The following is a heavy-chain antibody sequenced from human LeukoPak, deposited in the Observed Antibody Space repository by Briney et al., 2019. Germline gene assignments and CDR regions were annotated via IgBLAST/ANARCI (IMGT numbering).Heavy chain of an antibody. D-gene: IGHD7-27*01. V-gene: IGHV3-30*03. CDR3: ATELGTYYFDY. CDR2: ISYDGSNK. Sequence: PGGSLRLSCAASGFTFSSYGMHWVRQAPGKGLEWVAVISYDGSNKYYADSVKGRFTISRDNSKNSLYLQMNSLRAEDTAVYYCATELGTYYFDYWGQGTLVTVSS. J-gene: IGHJ4*02. CDR1: GFTFSSYG.